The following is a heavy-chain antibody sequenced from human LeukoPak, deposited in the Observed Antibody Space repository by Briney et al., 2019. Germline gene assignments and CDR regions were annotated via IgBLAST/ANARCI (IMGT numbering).Heavy chain of an antibody. D-gene: IGHD2-2*01. Sequence: SETLSLTCAVYGGSFSGYYWSWIRQPPGKGLEWIGEINHSGSTNYNPSLKSRVTISVDKSKNQFSLKLSSVTAADTAVYYCARDKYQQLGFDYWGQGTLVTVSS. J-gene: IGHJ4*02. V-gene: IGHV4-34*01. CDR3: ARDKYQQLGFDY. CDR1: GGSFSGYY. CDR2: INHSGST.